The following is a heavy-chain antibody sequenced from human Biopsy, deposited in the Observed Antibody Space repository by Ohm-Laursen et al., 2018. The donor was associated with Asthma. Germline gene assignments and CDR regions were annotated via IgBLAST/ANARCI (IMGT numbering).Heavy chain of an antibody. CDR3: VHTLVGLKAFDF. J-gene: IGHJ4*02. V-gene: IGHV2-5*02. CDR1: GFSLSTSGGG. Sequence: TQILTLTCTFSGFSLSTSGGGVGWIRQPPGKALEWLGNIYWDDDKRYSPSLQSRLTITRDTPKDQVVLTMTNMGPVDTGTYYCVHTLVGLKAFDFWGQGTLVTVSP. CDR2: IYWDDDK. D-gene: IGHD1-26*01.